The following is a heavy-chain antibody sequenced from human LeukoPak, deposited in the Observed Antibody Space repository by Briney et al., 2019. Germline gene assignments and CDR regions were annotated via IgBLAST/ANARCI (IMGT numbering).Heavy chain of an antibody. CDR2: IKQDGTAK. D-gene: IGHD2-2*01. J-gene: IGHJ4*02. Sequence: GGSLRLSCAASGFTFSSYWMTWVRQAPGKGLEWVANIKQDGTAKYYVDSVKGRFTISRDNAKNSLYLQMSSLRVEDTAVYYCARDYQGHFEYWGQGTLVTVSS. CDR3: ARDYQGHFEY. CDR1: GFTFSSYW. V-gene: IGHV3-7*05.